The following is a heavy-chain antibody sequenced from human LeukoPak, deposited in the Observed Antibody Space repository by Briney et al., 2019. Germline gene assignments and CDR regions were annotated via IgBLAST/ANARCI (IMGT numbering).Heavy chain of an antibody. CDR3: ATGLGGKRDYYMDV. D-gene: IGHD4-23*01. V-gene: IGHV1-24*01. J-gene: IGHJ6*03. CDR1: GYTLTELS. CDR2: FDPEDGET. Sequence: WASVKVSCKVSGYTLTELSMHWVRQPPGKGLEWMGGFDPEDGETIYAQKFQGRVTMTEDTSTDTAYMELSSLRSEDTAVYYCATGLGGKRDYYMDVWGKGTTVTVSS.